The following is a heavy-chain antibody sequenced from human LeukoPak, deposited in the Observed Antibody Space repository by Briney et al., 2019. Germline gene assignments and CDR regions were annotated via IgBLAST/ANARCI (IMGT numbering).Heavy chain of an antibody. D-gene: IGHD2-8*01. CDR1: GFTVSSNY. CDR2: ISWNSGSI. V-gene: IGHV3-9*01. Sequence: PGGSLRLSCAASGFTVSSNYMSWVRQAPGKGLEWVSGISWNSGSIGYADSVKGRFTISRDNAKNSLYLQMNSLRAEDTALYYCAKGAMVYAPAEYFQHWGQGTLVTVSS. CDR3: AKGAMVYAPAEYFQH. J-gene: IGHJ1*01.